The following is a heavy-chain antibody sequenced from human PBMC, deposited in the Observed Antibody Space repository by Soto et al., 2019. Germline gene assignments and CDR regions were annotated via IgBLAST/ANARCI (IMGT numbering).Heavy chain of an antibody. V-gene: IGHV4-4*02. D-gene: IGHD2-2*01. CDR1: GGSISSSNW. CDR3: ARVVGGYYYGMDV. Sequence: QVQLQESGPGLVKPSGTLSLTCAVSGGSISSSNWWSWVRQPPGKGLEWIGEIYHSGSTNYNPSLKRRVTLSVDKSTNQFSLQLSSVTAAETAVYYCARVVGGYYYGMDVGGEGTTVAVSS. CDR2: IYHSGST. J-gene: IGHJ6*04.